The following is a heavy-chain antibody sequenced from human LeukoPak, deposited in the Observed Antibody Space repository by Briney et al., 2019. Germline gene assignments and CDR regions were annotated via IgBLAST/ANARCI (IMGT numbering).Heavy chain of an antibody. Sequence: KPSETLSLTCTVSGGSISSYYWSWIRQPPGKGLEGIGYIYYSGSTNYNPSLKSRVTISVDTSKNQFSLKLSSVTAADTAVYYCARSGLRYFDWSDYWGQGTLVTVSS. D-gene: IGHD3-9*01. CDR2: IYYSGST. CDR1: GGSISSYY. V-gene: IGHV4-59*01. CDR3: ARSGLRYFDWSDY. J-gene: IGHJ4*02.